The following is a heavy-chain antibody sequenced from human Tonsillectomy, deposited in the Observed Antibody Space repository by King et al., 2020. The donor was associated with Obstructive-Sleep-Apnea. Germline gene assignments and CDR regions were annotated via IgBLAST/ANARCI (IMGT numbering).Heavy chain of an antibody. CDR1: GFTFSSYW. Sequence: VQLVESGGGLVQPGGSLRLSCAASGFTFSSYWMSWVRQAPGKGLEWVANIKQDGSEKYYVDSLKGRFTISRDNAKNSLSLQMNSLRAEDTAVYYCARDLSSWYVAGVASFGYWGQGTLVTVSS. D-gene: IGHD6-13*01. CDR2: IKQDGSEK. J-gene: IGHJ4*02. CDR3: ARDLSSWYVAGVASFGY. V-gene: IGHV3-7*03.